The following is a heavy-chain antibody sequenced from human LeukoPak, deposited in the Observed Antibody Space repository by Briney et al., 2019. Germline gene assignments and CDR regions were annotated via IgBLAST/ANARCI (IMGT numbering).Heavy chain of an antibody. V-gene: IGHV4-4*07. D-gene: IGHD2-15*01. Sequence: SETLSLTCTGSGGSISSYYWSWIRQPAGKGLEWIGRIYTSGSTNYNPSLKSRVTMSVDTSKNQFSLKLSSVTAADTAVYYCAREPVIVVVVAAMNTNWFDPWGQGTLVTVSS. J-gene: IGHJ5*02. CDR1: GGSISSYY. CDR2: IYTSGST. CDR3: AREPVIVVVVAAMNTNWFDP.